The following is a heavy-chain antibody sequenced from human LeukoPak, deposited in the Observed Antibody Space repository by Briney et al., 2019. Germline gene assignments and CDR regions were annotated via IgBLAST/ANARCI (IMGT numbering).Heavy chain of an antibody. CDR1: GFTFSSYA. CDR3: AKFGISYSSGWYGY. V-gene: IGHV3-23*01. Sequence: GGSLRLSCAASGFTFSSYAMSWVRQAPGKGLEWVSAISGSGGSTYYADSVKGRFTISRDNSKNTLYLQMNSLRAEDTAVYYCAKFGISYSSGWYGYWGQGTLVTVSS. D-gene: IGHD6-19*01. CDR2: ISGSGGST. J-gene: IGHJ4*02.